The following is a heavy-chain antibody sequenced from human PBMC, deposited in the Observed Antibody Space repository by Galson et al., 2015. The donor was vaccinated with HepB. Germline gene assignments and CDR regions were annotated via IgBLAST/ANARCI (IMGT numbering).Heavy chain of an antibody. J-gene: IGHJ3*02. CDR1: GFTFSRHT. Sequence: SLRLSCAASGFTFSRHTMSWVRQTPGQGLQWLSYISTNGANIHYADSVKGRFTVARDNAKHTMFLQMNSLRAEDTAVYYCATVLFGSGAYWTFEMWGQGTLVTVSS. CDR2: ISTNGANI. D-gene: IGHD2-15*01. V-gene: IGHV3-48*04. CDR3: ATVLFGSGAYWTFEM.